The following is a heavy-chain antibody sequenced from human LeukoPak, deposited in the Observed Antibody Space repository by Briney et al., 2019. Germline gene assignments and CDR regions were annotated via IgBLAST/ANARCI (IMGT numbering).Heavy chain of an antibody. CDR2: ISDSSGYT. J-gene: IGHJ3*02. Sequence: GSPLLSCATSGFTFSTYAMSWFRQAPGKGLEWVSYISDSSGYTKDADSVKGRFTISRDNAKKSLYLQMNSLRAEDTAVYYCARDRVGGSYVFDIWGQGTMVTVSS. V-gene: IGHV3-11*06. D-gene: IGHD1-26*01. CDR3: ARDRVGGSYVFDI. CDR1: GFTFSTYA.